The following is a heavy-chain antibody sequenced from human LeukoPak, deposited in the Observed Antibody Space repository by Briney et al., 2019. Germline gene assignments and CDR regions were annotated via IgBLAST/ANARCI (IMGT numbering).Heavy chain of an antibody. D-gene: IGHD2-2*01. J-gene: IGHJ4*02. V-gene: IGHV4-61*01. Sequence: SETLSLTCTVSGDSVSSGSYFWSRIRQPPGKGLEWIGYIYYSGSTNHNPSLKSRVTISVDTSKNQFSLKLSSVTAADTAVYYCASLGFCNSTTCYDSDYWGQGTLVTVSS. CDR2: IYYSGST. CDR3: ASLGFCNSTTCYDSDY. CDR1: GDSVSSGSYF.